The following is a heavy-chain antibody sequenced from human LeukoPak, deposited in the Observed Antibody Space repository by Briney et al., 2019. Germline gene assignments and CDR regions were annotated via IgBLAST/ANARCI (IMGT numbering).Heavy chain of an antibody. CDR3: ARRSFYCSGGSCYSGLGD. CDR2: INHSGST. Sequence: SETLSLTCAVYGGSFSGYYWSWIRQPPGKGLEWIGEINHSGSTNYNPSLKSRVTISVDTSKNQFSLKLSSVTAADTAVYYCARRSFYCSGGSCYSGLGDWGQGTLVTVSS. D-gene: IGHD2-15*01. CDR1: GGSFSGYY. J-gene: IGHJ4*02. V-gene: IGHV4-34*01.